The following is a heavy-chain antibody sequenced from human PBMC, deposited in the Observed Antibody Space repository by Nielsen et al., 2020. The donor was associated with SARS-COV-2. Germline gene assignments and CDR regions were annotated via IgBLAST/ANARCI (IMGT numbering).Heavy chain of an antibody. Sequence: WIRQPPGKGLQWLSYIDKDSDTISYADSVRGRLTISRDNAKNSLSLQLNSLRAEDTAVYYCVRAGQRYCTSTTCPPNYYYYYMDVWGKGTTVTVSS. V-gene: IGHV3-48*01. D-gene: IGHD2-2*01. J-gene: IGHJ6*03. CDR2: IDKDSDTI. CDR3: VRAGQRYCTSTTCPPNYYYYYMDV.